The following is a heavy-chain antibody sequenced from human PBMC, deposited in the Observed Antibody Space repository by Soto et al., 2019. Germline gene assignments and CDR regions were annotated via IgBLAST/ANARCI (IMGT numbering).Heavy chain of an antibody. V-gene: IGHV4-30-4*01. CDR2: IYYSGST. J-gene: IGHJ5*02. D-gene: IGHD2-2*01. Sequence: SETLSLTCTVSGGSISSGDYYWSWIRQPPGKGLEWIGYIYYSGSTYYNPSLKSRVTISVDTSKNQFSLKLSSVTAADTAVYYCARATIVLVPAAMVSHWFDPWGQGTLVT. CDR3: ARATIVLVPAAMVSHWFDP. CDR1: GGSISSGDYY.